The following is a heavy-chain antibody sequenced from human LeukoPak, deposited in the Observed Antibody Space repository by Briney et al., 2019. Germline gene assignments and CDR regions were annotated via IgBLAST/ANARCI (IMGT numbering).Heavy chain of an antibody. J-gene: IGHJ4*02. CDR3: ARAPYGDYPEYYFDN. D-gene: IGHD4-17*01. CDR1: GFTFSSYS. CDR2: ISSSGTYI. Sequence: PGGSLRLSCAASGFTFSSYSLNWVRQAPGKGLEWGLAISSSGTYIDYADSLKERFTISRENGKDSRYVLMNSLRAEDTAVYYCARAPYGDYPEYYFDNWGQGTLVTVSS. V-gene: IGHV3-21*01.